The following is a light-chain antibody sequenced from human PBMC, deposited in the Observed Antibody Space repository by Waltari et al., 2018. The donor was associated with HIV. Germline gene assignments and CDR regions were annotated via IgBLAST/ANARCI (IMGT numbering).Light chain of an antibody. CDR2: WAS. CDR3: LQYYSSLYT. CDR1: QSVLYSSNNKNY. V-gene: IGKV4-1*01. Sequence: DIVMTQSPDFLAVSLGERATIYCKSSQSVLYSSNNKNYLAWYQQKEGQSPRLLINWASTREYGVPERFSGSGSGTNFTLTISSLQAEDVALYYCLQYYSSLYTFGQGTKLEIK. J-gene: IGKJ2*01.